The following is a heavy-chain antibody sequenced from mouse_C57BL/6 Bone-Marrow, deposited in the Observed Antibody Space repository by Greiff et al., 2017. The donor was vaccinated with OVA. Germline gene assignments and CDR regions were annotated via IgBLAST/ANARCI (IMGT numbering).Heavy chain of an antibody. CDR2: IRLKSDNYAT. J-gene: IGHJ2*01. Sequence: EVKVEESGGGLVQPGGSMKLSCVASGFTFSNYWMNWVRQSPEKGLEWVAQIRLKSDNYATHYAESVKGRFTISRDDSKSSVYLQMNNLRAEDTGIYYCTGDSNSFDYWGQGTTLTVSS. D-gene: IGHD2-5*01. CDR3: TGDSNSFDY. CDR1: GFTFSNYW. V-gene: IGHV6-3*01.